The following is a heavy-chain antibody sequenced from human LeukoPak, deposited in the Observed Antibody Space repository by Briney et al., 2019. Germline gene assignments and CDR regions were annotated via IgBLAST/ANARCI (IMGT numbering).Heavy chain of an antibody. CDR1: GGSFSGYY. Sequence: KPSETLSLTCAVYGGSFSGYYWSWIRQPPGKGLEWIGEINHSGSTNYNPSLKSRVTISVDTSKNQFSLKLSSVTAADTAVYYCARLTLRDYDFWSGYYTPYYFDYWGQGTLVTVSS. CDR2: INHSGST. CDR3: ARLTLRDYDFWSGYYTPYYFDY. J-gene: IGHJ4*02. D-gene: IGHD3-3*01. V-gene: IGHV4-34*01.